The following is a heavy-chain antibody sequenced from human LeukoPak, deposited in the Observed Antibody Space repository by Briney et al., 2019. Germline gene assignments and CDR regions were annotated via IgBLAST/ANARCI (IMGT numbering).Heavy chain of an antibody. CDR3: AKGGYSNGRYYYYYTDV. Sequence: PGGSLRLSCAASGFTFSSYAMTWVRQAPGKGLEWVSSFSFNGESTYYADSAKGRFTISRDNSKNTLYLQMNSLRAEDTAVYYCAKGGYSNGRYYYYYTDVWGEGTTVTVSS. D-gene: IGHD5-18*01. J-gene: IGHJ6*03. CDR2: FSFNGEST. V-gene: IGHV3-23*01. CDR1: GFTFSSYA.